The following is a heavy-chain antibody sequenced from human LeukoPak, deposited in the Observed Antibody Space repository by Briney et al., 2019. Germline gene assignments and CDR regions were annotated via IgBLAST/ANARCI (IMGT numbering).Heavy chain of an antibody. CDR2: ISSSVSDI. Sequence: GGSLRLSCAASGFTFSSYEMNWVRQAPGKGLEWISYISSSVSDIHYADSVKGRFTISRDNAKNSLYLQMSSLRVEDTAVYYCARERAACGGGCNDYWGQGTLVTVSS. CDR3: ARERAACGGGCNDY. D-gene: IGHD2-21*02. V-gene: IGHV3-48*03. CDR1: GFTFSSYE. J-gene: IGHJ4*02.